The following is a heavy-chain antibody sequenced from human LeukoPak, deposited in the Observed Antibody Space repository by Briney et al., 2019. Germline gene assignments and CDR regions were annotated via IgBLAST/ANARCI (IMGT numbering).Heavy chain of an antibody. CDR3: AKDPGYSSGWYDVDY. D-gene: IGHD6-19*01. CDR1: GFTFSSYA. V-gene: IGHV3-23*01. CDR2: ISGSGGSP. J-gene: IGHJ4*02. Sequence: GGSLRLSCAASGFTFSSYAMSWVRQAPGKGLEWVSTISGSGGSPYYADSVKGRFTISRDNSKNTLYLQMNSLRAEDTAVYYCAKDPGYSSGWYDVDYWGQGTLVTVSS.